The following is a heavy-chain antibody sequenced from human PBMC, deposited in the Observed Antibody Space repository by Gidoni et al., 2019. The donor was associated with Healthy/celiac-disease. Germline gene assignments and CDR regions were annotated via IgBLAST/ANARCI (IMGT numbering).Heavy chain of an antibody. CDR3: ARGHNYYYYSSGYYPH. D-gene: IGHD3-22*01. CDR1: GFTFSRYG. J-gene: IGHJ4*02. V-gene: IGHV3-33*08. Sequence: QVQLVESGGGVVQTGRSLRLSCAASGFTFSRYGMHWVRQAPGKGLEWVAVIWYDGSNKYYADSVKGLFTISRDNSKNTLYLQMNRLSAEDTAVYYCARGHNYYYYSSGYYPHWGQGTLVTVSS. CDR2: IWYDGSNK.